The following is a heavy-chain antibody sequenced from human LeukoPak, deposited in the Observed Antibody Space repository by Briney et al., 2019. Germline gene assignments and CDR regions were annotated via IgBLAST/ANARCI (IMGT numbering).Heavy chain of an antibody. CDR1: GYTFTSYG. CDR3: ARDPRRETFDY. V-gene: IGHV1-18*01. D-gene: IGHD5-24*01. J-gene: IGHJ4*02. CDR2: ISAYSGNT. Sequence: GASVXXXCXXSGYTFTSYGISWVRQXPGQGXXXMGWISAYSGNTNYAQKLQGRVTMTTDTSTSTAYMELRSLRSDDTAVYYCARDPRRETFDYWGQGTLVTVSS.